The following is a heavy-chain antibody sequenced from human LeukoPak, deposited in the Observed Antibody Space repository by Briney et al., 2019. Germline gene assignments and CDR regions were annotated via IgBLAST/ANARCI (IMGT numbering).Heavy chain of an antibody. Sequence: PGGSLRLSCAASGFTSSSYSMNWVRQARGKGLEWVSYISSSSSTIYYADSVKGRFTIPRDNAKNSLYLQMNSLRAEDTAVYYCARDRQPNYYYGMDVWAKGPRSPSP. J-gene: IGHJ6*02. CDR1: GFTSSSYS. CDR2: ISSSSSTI. CDR3: ARDRQPNYYYGMDV. V-gene: IGHV3-48*04.